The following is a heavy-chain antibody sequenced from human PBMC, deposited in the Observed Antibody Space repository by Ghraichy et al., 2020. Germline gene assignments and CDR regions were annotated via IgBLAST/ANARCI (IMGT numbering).Heavy chain of an antibody. J-gene: IGHJ6*03. CDR3: ARDSAGYSSGWYYRDYYYYMDV. V-gene: IGHV3-30*04. CDR2: ISYDGSNK. CDR1: GFTFSSYA. Sequence: GGSLRLSCAASGFTFSSYAMHWVRQAPGKGLEWVAVISYDGSNKYYADSVKGRFTISRDNSKNTLYLQMNSLRAEDTAVYYCARDSAGYSSGWYYRDYYYYMDVWGKGTTVTVSS. D-gene: IGHD6-19*01.